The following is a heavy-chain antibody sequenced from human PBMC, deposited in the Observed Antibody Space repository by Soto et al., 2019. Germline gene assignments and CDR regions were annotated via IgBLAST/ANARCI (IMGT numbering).Heavy chain of an antibody. CDR3: ERERKFDFWRKGLDV. V-gene: IGHV1-8*01. Sequence: ASVNVSFKASGYTFTTYDINWVRQAPGQGLEWLGWMDPNSGSTGYAQNFQGRITMTRNISRNTAHMELSSLQSEDTAVYYCERERKFDFWRKGLDVWGQGTTVTVSS. D-gene: IGHD3-3*01. J-gene: IGHJ6*02. CDR2: MDPNSGST. CDR1: GYTFTTYD.